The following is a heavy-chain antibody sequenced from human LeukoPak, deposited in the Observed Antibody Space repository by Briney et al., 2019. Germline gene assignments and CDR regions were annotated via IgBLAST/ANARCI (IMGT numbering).Heavy chain of an antibody. CDR3: VKDPYSSSSRGPYAMDV. J-gene: IGHJ6*02. CDR2: ISNSGVAT. V-gene: IGHV3-23*01. CDR1: GFTFRTYA. D-gene: IGHD6-6*01. Sequence: PGGSLRLACAASGFTFRTYAMSWVRQAPGKGLEWVSTISNSGVATYYADSVRGRFSISRDYSKDTVYLQMNSLRAEDTAVYYCVKDPYSSSSRGPYAMDVWGQGTTVTVSS.